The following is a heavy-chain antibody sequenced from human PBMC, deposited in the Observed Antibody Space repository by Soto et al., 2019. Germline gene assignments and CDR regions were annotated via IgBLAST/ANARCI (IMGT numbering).Heavy chain of an antibody. CDR3: AMSGPYCGGDCNWVRMDV. D-gene: IGHD2-21*02. J-gene: IGHJ6*02. Sequence: QVQLVQSGAEVKKPGSSVKVSCKASGGTFSSYAISWVRQAPGQGLEWMGGIIPIFGTANYAQKFQGRVTITADESTSTAYMELSSLRSEDTAVYYCAMSGPYCGGDCNWVRMDVWGQGTTVTVSS. CDR2: IIPIFGTA. V-gene: IGHV1-69*01. CDR1: GGTFSSYA.